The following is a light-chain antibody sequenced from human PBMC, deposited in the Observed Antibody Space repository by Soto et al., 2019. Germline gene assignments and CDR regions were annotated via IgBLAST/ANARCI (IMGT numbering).Light chain of an antibody. CDR2: DVS. CDR1: SNDVGGYNY. J-gene: IGLJ1*01. CDR3: NSYTSSSTRV. V-gene: IGLV2-14*01. Sequence: QSALTQPASVSGSPGQSITISCTGTSNDVGGYNYVSWYQQHPGKAPKLMIYDVSNRPSGVSNRFSGSKSGNTASLTISGLQAEDEADYYCNSYTSSSTRVFGTGTKVTVL.